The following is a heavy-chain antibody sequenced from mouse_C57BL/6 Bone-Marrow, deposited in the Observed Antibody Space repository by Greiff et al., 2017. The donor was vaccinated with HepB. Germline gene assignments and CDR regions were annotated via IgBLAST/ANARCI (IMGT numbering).Heavy chain of an antibody. V-gene: IGHV6-6*01. CDR2: IRNKANNHAT. J-gene: IGHJ1*03. CDR3: TRPRDYDPYWYFDV. CDR1: GFTFSDAW. Sequence: EVQRVESGGGLVQPGGSMKLSCAASGFTFSDAWMDWVRQSPEKGLEWVAEIRNKANNHATYYAESVKGRFTISRDDSKSSVYLQMNSLRAEDTGIYYCTRPRDYDPYWYFDVWGTGTTVTVSS. D-gene: IGHD2-4*01.